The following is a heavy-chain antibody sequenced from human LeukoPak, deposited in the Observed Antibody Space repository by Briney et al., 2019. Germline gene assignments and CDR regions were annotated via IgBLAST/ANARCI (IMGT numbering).Heavy chain of an antibody. CDR2: IKQDGSEK. D-gene: IGHD6-13*01. J-gene: IGHJ4*01. CDR1: GFTFSSYW. V-gene: IGHV3-7*01. Sequence: GGSLRLSCAASGFTFSSYWMSWVRQAPGKGLEWVANIKQDGSEKYYVDSVKGRFTISRDNAKNSLYLQMGSLRAEDTAVYYCARDGTAPGLYFDLWGQGTLVAVSS. CDR3: ARDGTAPGLYFDL.